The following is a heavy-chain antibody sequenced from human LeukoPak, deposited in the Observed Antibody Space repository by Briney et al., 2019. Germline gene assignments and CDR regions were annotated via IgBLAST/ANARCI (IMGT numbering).Heavy chain of an antibody. CDR2: IYSGGST. J-gene: IGHJ6*02. D-gene: IGHD5-24*01. CDR3: AREGGDGYNYYYYGMDV. CDR1: GFTVSSNY. V-gene: IGHV3-53*01. Sequence: GGSLRLSCAASGFTVSSNYMSWVRQAPGKGLEWVSVIYSGGSTYYADSVKGRFTISRDNAKNSLYLQMNSLRAEDTAVYYCAREGGDGYNYYYYGMDVWGQGTTVTVSS.